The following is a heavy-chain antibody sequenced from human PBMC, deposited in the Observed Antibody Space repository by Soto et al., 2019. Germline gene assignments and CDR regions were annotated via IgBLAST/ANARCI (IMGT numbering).Heavy chain of an antibody. J-gene: IGHJ5*02. CDR3: ARRYSSKGWFDP. V-gene: IGHV1-18*01. CDR1: GYTFTSYC. D-gene: IGHD6-13*01. CDR2: ISAYNGNT. Sequence: ASVEVSCKGSGYTFTSYCIRWVLQAPGQGLEWMGWISAYNGNTNYAQKLQGRVTMTTDTSTSTAYMELRSLRSDDTAVYYCARRYSSKGWFDPWGQGTLVTVSS.